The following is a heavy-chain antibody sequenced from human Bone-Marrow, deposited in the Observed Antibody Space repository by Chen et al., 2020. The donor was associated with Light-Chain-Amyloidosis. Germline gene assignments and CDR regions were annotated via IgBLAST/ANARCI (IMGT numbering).Heavy chain of an antibody. CDR3: AREFSYENSGYYFYY. J-gene: IGHJ4*02. CDR1: GGTFSTST. V-gene: IGHV1-69*06. Sequence: QVQLVQSGAEVRKPGSSVKVSCKTSGGTFSTSTLSWVRQAPGQGLEWMGGIIPMFGRANYAQSFQGRITITADKSTSTVYMEVTSLRSEDTAVYYCAREFSYENSGYYFYYWGQGTLVTVSS. CDR2: IIPMFGRA. D-gene: IGHD3-22*01.